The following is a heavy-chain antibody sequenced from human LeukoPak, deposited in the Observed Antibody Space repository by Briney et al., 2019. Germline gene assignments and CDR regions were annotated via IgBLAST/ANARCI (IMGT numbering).Heavy chain of an antibody. CDR1: GFTFRGYA. Sequence: GSLRLSCAASGFTFRGYAMGWVRQAPGKGLEWVSAISTSGGSTYYADSVKSRFTISRDNSKNTLYLQMNSLRAEDTAVYYCAKEALQSLRYSYISNFDYWGQGTLVTVSS. CDR2: ISTSGGST. V-gene: IGHV3-23*01. D-gene: IGHD5-18*01. CDR3: AKEALQSLRYSYISNFDY. J-gene: IGHJ4*02.